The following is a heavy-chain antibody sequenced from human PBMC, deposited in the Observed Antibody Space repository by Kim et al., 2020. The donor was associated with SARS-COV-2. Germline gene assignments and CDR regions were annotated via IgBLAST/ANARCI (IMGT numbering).Heavy chain of an antibody. V-gene: IGHV3-21*01. CDR3: AHWATTKGAGY. D-gene: IGHD1-1*01. Sequence: GGSLRLSCAASGFTFSSYSMNWVRQAPGKGLEWVSSISSSSSYIYYADSVKGRFTISRDNAKNSLYLQMNSLRAEDTAVYYCAHWATTKGAGYWGQGTLVTVSS. CDR2: ISSSSSYI. CDR1: GFTFSSYS. J-gene: IGHJ4*02.